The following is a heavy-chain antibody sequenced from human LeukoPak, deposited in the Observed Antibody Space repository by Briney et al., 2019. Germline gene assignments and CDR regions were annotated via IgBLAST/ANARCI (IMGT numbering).Heavy chain of an antibody. J-gene: IGHJ4*02. D-gene: IGHD2-2*01. Sequence: SETLSLTCTVSGDSFSNYYWTWIRQPPGKGLEWIGYIYYSGSTNYNPSLTSRVTISVDTSKNQFSLKLRSVTAADTAVYYCARMLWRQPYYFDYWGQEDLVTVSS. CDR1: GDSFSNYY. V-gene: IGHV4-59*01. CDR3: ARMLWRQPYYFDY. CDR2: IYYSGST.